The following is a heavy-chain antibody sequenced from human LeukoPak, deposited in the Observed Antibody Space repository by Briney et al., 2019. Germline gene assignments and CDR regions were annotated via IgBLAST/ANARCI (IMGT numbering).Heavy chain of an antibody. CDR2: INTNTGNP. D-gene: IGHD4-17*01. V-gene: IGHV7-4-1*02. J-gene: IGHJ4*02. Sequence: ASVNVSCKASGYTFTSYAMNWVRQAPGQGLEWMGWINTNTGNPTYAQGFTGRFVFSLDTSVSTASLQISSLKAEETAGYYCARDSPYGAYSHDYWGQGTLVTVSS. CDR3: ARDSPYGAYSHDY. CDR1: GYTFTSYA.